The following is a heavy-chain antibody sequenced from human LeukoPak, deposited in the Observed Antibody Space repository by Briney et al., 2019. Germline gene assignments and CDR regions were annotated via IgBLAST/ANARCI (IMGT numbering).Heavy chain of an antibody. J-gene: IGHJ5*02. D-gene: IGHD3-3*01. CDR3: ARDLGVTSIFGVVISAPWFDP. Sequence: ASVTVSCKTSGYIFSTYGISWVRQAPGQGLEWMGWISIYNGNTNYAQKLQGRVTMTTDTSTSTAYMELRSLRSDDTAVYYCARDLGVTSIFGVVISAPWFDPWGQGTLVTVSS. CDR2: ISIYNGNT. V-gene: IGHV1-18*01. CDR1: GYIFSTYG.